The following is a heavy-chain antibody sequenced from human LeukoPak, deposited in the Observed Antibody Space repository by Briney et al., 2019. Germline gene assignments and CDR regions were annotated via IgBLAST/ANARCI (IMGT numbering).Heavy chain of an antibody. D-gene: IGHD6-13*01. CDR2: ISGSGGST. Sequence: PGGSLRLSCAASGFTFSSYAMSWVRQAPGKGLEWVSAISGSGGSTYYADSAKGRFTISRDNSKNTLYLQMNSLRAEDTAVYYCAKAVFVYSSSSRDWGQGTLVTVSS. V-gene: IGHV3-23*01. J-gene: IGHJ4*02. CDR3: AKAVFVYSSSSRD. CDR1: GFTFSSYA.